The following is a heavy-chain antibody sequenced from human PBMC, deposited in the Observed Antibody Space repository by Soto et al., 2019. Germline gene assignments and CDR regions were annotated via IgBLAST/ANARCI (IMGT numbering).Heavy chain of an antibody. CDR3: ARDRFSQGGMDV. J-gene: IGHJ6*02. CDR2: IIPILGIA. D-gene: IGHD3-3*01. V-gene: IGHV1-69*08. Sequence: QVQLVQSGAEVTKPGSSVKVSCKASGGTFSSYTISWVRQAPGQGLEWMGRIIPILGIANYAQKLQGRVTITADKSTSTAYMELSSLGFEDTAVYYCARDRFSQGGMDVWGQGTTVTVSS. CDR1: GGTFSSYT.